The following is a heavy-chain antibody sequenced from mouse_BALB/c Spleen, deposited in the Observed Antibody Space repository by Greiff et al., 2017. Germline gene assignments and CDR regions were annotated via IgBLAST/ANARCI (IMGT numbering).Heavy chain of an antibody. D-gene: IGHD2-4*01. CDR3: TRDGDYDGAWFAY. J-gene: IGHJ3*01. CDR1: GFTFSSYT. Sequence: EVMLVESGGGLVKPGGSLKLSCAASGFTFSSYTMSWVRQTPEKRLEWVATISSGGSYTYYPDSVKGRCTITRDNAKNTLYLQMSSLKSEDTAMYYYTRDGDYDGAWFAYWGQGTLVTVSA. CDR2: ISSGGSYT. V-gene: IGHV5-6-4*01.